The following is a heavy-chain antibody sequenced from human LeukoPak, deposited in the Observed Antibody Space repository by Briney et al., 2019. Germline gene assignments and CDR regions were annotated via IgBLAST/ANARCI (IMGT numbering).Heavy chain of an antibody. Sequence: GGSLRLSCIASGFTLSNYDMTWVRQTPGKGLEYVSSIGFGGYTFYAASVKGRFSISRDISQNTVYLQMNSLRAEDTAMYFCAKNLPGPRYYLDFWGRETWVTAAS. CDR2: IGFGGYT. CDR3: AKNLPGPRYYLDF. J-gene: IGHJ4*02. V-gene: IGHV3-23*01. CDR1: GFTLSNYD. D-gene: IGHD3-10*01.